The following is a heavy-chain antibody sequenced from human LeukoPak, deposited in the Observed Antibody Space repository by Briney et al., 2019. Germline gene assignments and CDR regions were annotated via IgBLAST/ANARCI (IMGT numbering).Heavy chain of an antibody. CDR3: VRVVPAARWYFDL. CDR1: GGSISSYY. D-gene: IGHD2-2*01. CDR2: IYYSGST. Sequence: SETLSLTYTVSGGSISSYYWSWIRQPPGKGLEWIGYIYYSGSTNYNPSLKSRVTISVDTSKNQFSLKLSSVTAADTAVYYCVRVVPAARWYFDLWGRGTLVTVSS. V-gene: IGHV4-59*01. J-gene: IGHJ2*01.